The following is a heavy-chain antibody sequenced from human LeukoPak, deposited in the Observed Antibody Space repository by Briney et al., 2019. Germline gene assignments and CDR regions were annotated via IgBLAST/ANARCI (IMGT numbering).Heavy chain of an antibody. CDR3: ASSGYSSSWYGDFDY. CDR2: INHSGST. V-gene: IGHV4-34*01. CDR1: GGSFSGYY. J-gene: IGHJ4*02. Sequence: TSETLSLTCAVYGGSFSGYYWSWIRQPPGKGLEWIGEINHSGSTNYNPSLKSRVTISVDTSKNQFSLKLSSVAAADTAVYYCASSGYSSSWYGDFDYWGQGTLVTVSS. D-gene: IGHD6-13*01.